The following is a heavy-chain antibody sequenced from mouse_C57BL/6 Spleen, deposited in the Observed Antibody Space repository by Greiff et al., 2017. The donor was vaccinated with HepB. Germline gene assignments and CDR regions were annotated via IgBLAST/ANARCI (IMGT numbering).Heavy chain of an antibody. J-gene: IGHJ3*01. Sequence: QVQLQQSGPELVKPGASVKISCKASGYAFSSSWMNWVKQRPGKGLEWIGRIYPGDGDTNYNGKFKGKATLTADKSSSTAYMQLSSLTSEDSAVYFCARWGPSFAYWGQGTLVTVSA. V-gene: IGHV1-82*01. CDR1: GYAFSSSW. CDR2: IYPGDGDT. CDR3: ARWGPSFAY.